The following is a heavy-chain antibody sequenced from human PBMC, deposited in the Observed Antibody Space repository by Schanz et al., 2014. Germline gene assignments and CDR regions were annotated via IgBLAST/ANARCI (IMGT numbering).Heavy chain of an antibody. D-gene: IGHD3-3*01. CDR2: INSDGGTT. J-gene: IGHJ4*02. V-gene: IGHV3-74*01. CDR1: GFTLSRHW. Sequence: EVELVESGGGLVHPGGSRRLSCAASGFTLSRHWMHWVRQRPGGGLVWVPRINSDGGTTDYADSVKGRFTISRDNANNIVYLQMNSLRAEDTAIYYCARAGVRFMEWMPLDSWGQGTLVTVSA. CDR3: ARAGVRFMEWMPLDS.